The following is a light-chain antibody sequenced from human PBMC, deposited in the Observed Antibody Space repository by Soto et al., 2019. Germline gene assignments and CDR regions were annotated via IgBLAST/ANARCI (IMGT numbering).Light chain of an antibody. Sequence: QAVVTQPPSVSAAPGQKVTISCSGSSSNIGNNYVSWYQQLPGTAPTLLIYDNNKRYSGIPDRFSGSKSGTSATLGITGLQTGDEADYYCGTWDSSLSTVVFGGGTKLTVL. V-gene: IGLV1-51*01. J-gene: IGLJ3*02. CDR1: SSNIGNNY. CDR3: GTWDSSLSTVV. CDR2: DNN.